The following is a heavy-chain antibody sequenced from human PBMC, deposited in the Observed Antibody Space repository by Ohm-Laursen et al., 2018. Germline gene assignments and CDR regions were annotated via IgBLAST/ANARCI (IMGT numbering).Heavy chain of an antibody. CDR2: ISGSGGGT. Sequence: SLRLSCAAFGFTFSRYAMSWVRQAPGRGLEWVSDISGSGGGTHYTDSVKGRFTISRDNSKNTLYLQMNSLRAEDTAIYYCAKYDYSNSFNNWGQGTLVTVSS. D-gene: IGHD4-11*01. CDR3: AKYDYSNSFNN. V-gene: IGHV3-23*01. J-gene: IGHJ4*02. CDR1: GFTFSRYA.